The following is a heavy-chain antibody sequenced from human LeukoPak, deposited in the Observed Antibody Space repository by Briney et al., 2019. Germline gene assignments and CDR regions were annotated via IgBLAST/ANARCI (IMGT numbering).Heavy chain of an antibody. CDR1: GFTFSSYA. CDR3: ARKSQAMGDAFDI. J-gene: IGHJ3*02. D-gene: IGHD5-18*01. Sequence: PGGSLRLSCAASGFTFSSYAMRWVRQAPGKGLEWVAVISYDGSNKYYADSVKGRFTISRDNSKNTLYLQMNSLRAEDTAVYYCARKSQAMGDAFDIWGQGTMVTVSS. CDR2: ISYDGSNK. V-gene: IGHV3-30*04.